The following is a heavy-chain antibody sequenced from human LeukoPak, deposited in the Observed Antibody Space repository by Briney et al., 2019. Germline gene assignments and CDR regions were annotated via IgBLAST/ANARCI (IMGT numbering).Heavy chain of an antibody. CDR3: ARRADYYDSSGHMDV. CDR1: GYSFTSYW. D-gene: IGHD3-22*01. Sequence: GESLQISCKGSGYSFTSYWIGWVRQMPGKGLEGMGIIYPGDSDTRYSPSFQVQVTISADKSISTAYLQWSSLKASDTAMYYCARRADYYDSSGHMDVWGKGTTVTISS. J-gene: IGHJ6*03. CDR2: IYPGDSDT. V-gene: IGHV5-51*01.